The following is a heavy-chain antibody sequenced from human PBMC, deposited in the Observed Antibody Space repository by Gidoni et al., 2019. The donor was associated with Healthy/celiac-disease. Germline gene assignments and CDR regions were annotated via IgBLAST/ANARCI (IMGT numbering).Heavy chain of an antibody. J-gene: IGHJ4*02. D-gene: IGHD6-6*01. CDR1: GGSISRSY. CDR3: ARDWRMALAFDY. V-gene: IGHV4-4*07. CDR2: IYTSGST. Sequence: QVQLQESGPGLVKPSETLSLTCTVPGGSISRSYWSWIRHPAGKGLEWIGRIYTSGSTNYNPSLKSRVTMSVDTSKNQFSLKLSSVTAADTAVYYCARDWRMALAFDYWGQGTLVTVSS.